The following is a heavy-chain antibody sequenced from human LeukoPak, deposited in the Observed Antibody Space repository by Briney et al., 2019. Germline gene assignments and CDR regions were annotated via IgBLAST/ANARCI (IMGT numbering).Heavy chain of an antibody. J-gene: IGHJ4*02. CDR2: IYYSGST. Sequence: SETLSLTCTVSGGSISSYYWSWIRQPPGKGLEWIGSIYYSGSTYYNPSLKSRVTISVDTSKNQFSLKLSSVTAADTAVYYCARGSYDSSTVDYWGQGTLVTVSS. CDR1: GGSISSYY. V-gene: IGHV4-39*01. CDR3: ARGSYDSSTVDY. D-gene: IGHD3-22*01.